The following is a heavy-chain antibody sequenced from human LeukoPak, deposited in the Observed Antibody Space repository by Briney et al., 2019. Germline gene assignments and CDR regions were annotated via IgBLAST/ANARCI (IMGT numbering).Heavy chain of an antibody. CDR1: GYTSTNHY. V-gene: IGHV1-46*01. CDR3: ARHDLGGFPPFDS. J-gene: IGHJ4*02. CDR2: INPSGDST. Sequence: ASVKVSCKASGYTSTNHYMHWVRQAPGQGLEWMGIINPSGDSTTYAQKFQGRVTMTRDTSTGTVYMELSSLRSEDTAVYYCARHDLGGFPPFDSWGQGTLVTVSS. D-gene: IGHD2-15*01.